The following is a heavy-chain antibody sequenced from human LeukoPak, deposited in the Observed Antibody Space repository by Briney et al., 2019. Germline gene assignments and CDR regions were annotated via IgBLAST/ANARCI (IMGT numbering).Heavy chain of an antibody. CDR3: ARMDSSSWPSYYYYMDV. CDR2: ISSSSSYI. J-gene: IGHJ6*03. D-gene: IGHD6-13*01. V-gene: IGHV3-21*01. Sequence: GGSLRLSCAASGFTFSSYSMNWVRQAPGKGLEWVSSISSSSSYIYYADSVKGRFTISRDNAKNSLYLQMSSLRAEDTAVYYCARMDSSSWPSYYYYMDVWGKGTTVTVSS. CDR1: GFTFSSYS.